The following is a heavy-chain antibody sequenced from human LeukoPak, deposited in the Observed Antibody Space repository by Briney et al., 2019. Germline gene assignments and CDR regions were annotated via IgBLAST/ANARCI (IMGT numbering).Heavy chain of an antibody. D-gene: IGHD3-22*01. CDR1: GGSVSSYY. V-gene: IGHV4-59*05. Sequence: PSETLSLTCIVSGGSVSSYYWSWIRQPAGKGLEWIGRIYSSGSTYYNPSLKSRVTISVDTSKNQFSLKLSSVTAADTAVYYCARRKYYYDSSGPFDYWGQGTLVTVSS. CDR2: IYSSGST. CDR3: ARRKYYYDSSGPFDY. J-gene: IGHJ4*02.